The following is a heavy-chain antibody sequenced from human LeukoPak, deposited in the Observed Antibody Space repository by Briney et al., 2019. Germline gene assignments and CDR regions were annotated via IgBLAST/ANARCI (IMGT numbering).Heavy chain of an antibody. D-gene: IGHD2-2*02. CDR1: GFTFSSYS. Sequence: GGSLRLSCAASGFTFSSYSMNWVRQAPGKGLEWVSSISSSSSYTYYADSVKGRFTISRDNAKNSLYLQMNSLRAEDTAVYYCARDDPDCSSTSCYTGWFDPWGQGTLVTVSS. CDR3: ARDDPDCSSTSCYTGWFDP. CDR2: ISSSSSYT. J-gene: IGHJ5*02. V-gene: IGHV3-21*01.